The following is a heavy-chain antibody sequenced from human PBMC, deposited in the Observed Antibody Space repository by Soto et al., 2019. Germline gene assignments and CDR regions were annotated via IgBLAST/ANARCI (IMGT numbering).Heavy chain of an antibody. CDR3: ARGGKYSGYDYDFDY. V-gene: IGHV1-18*04. D-gene: IGHD5-12*01. CDR1: GYTFTSYG. CDR2: ISAYNGNT. J-gene: IGHJ4*02. Sequence: GASVKVSCKASGYTFTSYGLSWVRQAPGQGLEWMGWISAYNGNTNYAQKLQGRVTMTTDTSTSTAYMELRSLRSDDTAVYYCARGGKYSGYDYDFDYWGQGTLVTVSS.